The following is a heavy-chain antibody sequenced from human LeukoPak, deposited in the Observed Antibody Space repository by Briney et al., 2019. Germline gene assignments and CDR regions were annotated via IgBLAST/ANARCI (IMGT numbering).Heavy chain of an antibody. CDR2: IYPGDSDT. Sequence: GESLKISCKGSGYSFTSYWIGWVRQLPGKGLEWMGIIYPGDSDTRYSPSFQGQVTISADKSISTAYLQWSSLKASDTAMYYCARLAAGYCSSTSCTDAFDIWGQGTMVTVSS. CDR1: GYSFTSYW. CDR3: ARLAAGYCSSTSCTDAFDI. V-gene: IGHV5-51*01. J-gene: IGHJ3*02. D-gene: IGHD2-2*03.